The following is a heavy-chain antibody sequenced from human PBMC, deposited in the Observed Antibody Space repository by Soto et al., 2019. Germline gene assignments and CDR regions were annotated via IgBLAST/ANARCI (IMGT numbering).Heavy chain of an antibody. CDR2: ISRGATTT. CDR3: ATRSTDYYFY. D-gene: IGHD3-9*01. Sequence: LRLSCAVSGLTFSSFEMDWVRQAAGKGPEWISYISRGATTTYYADSVRGRFTISRDDAENSVFLQMDSLRVEDTAVYFCATRSTDYYFYWGQGTLVTVSS. CDR1: GLTFSSFE. V-gene: IGHV3-48*03. J-gene: IGHJ4*02.